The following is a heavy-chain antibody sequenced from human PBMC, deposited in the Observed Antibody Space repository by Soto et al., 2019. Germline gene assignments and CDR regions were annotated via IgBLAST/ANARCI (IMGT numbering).Heavy chain of an antibody. CDR1: GGTFSSYT. CDR3: ARGPRGCSGGSCYVDY. V-gene: IGHV1-69*02. CDR2: IIPILGIA. D-gene: IGHD2-15*01. J-gene: IGHJ4*02. Sequence: QVQLMQSGAEVKKPGSSVKVSCKASGGTFSSYTISWVRQAPGQGLEWMGRIIPILGIANYAQKFQGRVTITADKSTSTAYMELSSLRSEDTAVYYCARGPRGCSGGSCYVDYWGQGTLVTVSS.